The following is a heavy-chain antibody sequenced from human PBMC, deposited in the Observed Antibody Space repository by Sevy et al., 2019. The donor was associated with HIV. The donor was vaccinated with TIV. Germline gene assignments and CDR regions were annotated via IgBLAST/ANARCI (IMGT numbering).Heavy chain of an antibody. J-gene: IGHJ3*02. Sequence: GGSLRLSCAASGFTVSSNYMSWVRQAPGKGLEWVSVIYSGGSTYYADSVKGRFTISRDNSKNTLYLQMNSLGAEDTAVYYCARDPADDAFDIWGQGTMVTVSS. CDR3: ARDPADDAFDI. CDR1: GFTVSSNY. CDR2: IYSGGST. V-gene: IGHV3-53*01.